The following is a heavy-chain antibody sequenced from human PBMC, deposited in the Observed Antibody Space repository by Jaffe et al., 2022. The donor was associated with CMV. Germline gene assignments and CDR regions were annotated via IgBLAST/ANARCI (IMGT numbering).Heavy chain of an antibody. J-gene: IGHJ4*02. CDR3: ARVDTVTPPFPLDY. Sequence: EVQLVESGGGLVQPGGSLRLSCAASGFTFSSYSMNWVRQAPGKGLEWVSYISSSSSTIYYADSVKGRFTISRDNAKNSLYLQMNSLRDEDTAVYYCARVDTVTPPFPLDYWGQGTLVTVSS. CDR1: GFTFSSYS. CDR2: ISSSSSTI. V-gene: IGHV3-48*02. D-gene: IGHD4-4*01.